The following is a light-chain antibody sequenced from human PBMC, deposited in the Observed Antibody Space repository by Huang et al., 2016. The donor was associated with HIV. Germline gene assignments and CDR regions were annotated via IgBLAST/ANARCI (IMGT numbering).Light chain of an antibody. CDR1: QSLSSS. V-gene: IGKV3-11*01. Sequence: EIVLTQSPATLSLSPGARATLSCRASQSLSSSLAWYQQKPGQAPRLLIYDASSRATGIPARFSGSGSGTDFTLTISSLEPEDVAVYYCQQRSNLGTFGGGTKVEIK. CDR2: DAS. J-gene: IGKJ4*01. CDR3: QQRSNLGT.